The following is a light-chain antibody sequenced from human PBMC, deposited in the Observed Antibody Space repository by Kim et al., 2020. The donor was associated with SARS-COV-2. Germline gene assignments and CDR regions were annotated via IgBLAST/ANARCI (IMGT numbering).Light chain of an antibody. CDR2: DVN. J-gene: IGLJ2*01. Sequence: GQAITISCTGTRSDIGPYNYVSWYRQHPGKVPQVIIFDVNDRPSGVSNRFSGSKSGNTASLTISGLQAEDEADYYCSSFRSGGTLVFGGGTKVTVL. CDR3: SSFRSGGTLV. V-gene: IGLV2-14*03. CDR1: RSDIGPYNY.